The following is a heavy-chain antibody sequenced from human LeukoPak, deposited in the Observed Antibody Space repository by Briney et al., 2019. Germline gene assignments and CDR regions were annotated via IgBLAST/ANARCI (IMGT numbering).Heavy chain of an antibody. V-gene: IGHV3-30-3*01. CDR1: GFTLSSYA. CDR3: ARDQWRATPLPDY. D-gene: IGHD6-19*01. J-gene: IGHJ4*02. Sequence: GRSLRLSCAASGFTLSSYAMHWVRQAPGKGLEWVAVISYDGSNKYYADSVKGRFTISRDNSKNTLYLQMNSLRAEDTAVYYCARDQWRATPLPDYWGQGTLVTVSS. CDR2: ISYDGSNK.